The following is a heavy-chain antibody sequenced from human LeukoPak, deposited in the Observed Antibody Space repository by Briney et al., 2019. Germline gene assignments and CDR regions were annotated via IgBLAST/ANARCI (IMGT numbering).Heavy chain of an antibody. V-gene: IGHV1-18*01. CDR2: ISAYNGNT. D-gene: IGHD2-2*01. CDR1: GYTFTSYG. Sequence: ASVKVSCKASGYTFTSYGISWVRQAPGQGLEWMGWISAYNGNTNYAQKLQGRVTMTTDTSTSTAYMELRSLRSDDTAVYYCARRYCSSTSCPTDAFDIWGQGTMVTVSS. J-gene: IGHJ3*02. CDR3: ARRYCSSTSCPTDAFDI.